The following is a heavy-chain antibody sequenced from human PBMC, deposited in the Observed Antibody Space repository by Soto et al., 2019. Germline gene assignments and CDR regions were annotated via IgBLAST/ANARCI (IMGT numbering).Heavy chain of an antibody. D-gene: IGHD3-22*01. J-gene: IGHJ4*02. V-gene: IGHV4-30-4*01. CDR1: GPSVNNGDYY. CDR2: IYYSGNT. CDR3: ARVTVVTPHRDEYYFDY. Sequence: STTLSLTRTASGPSVNNGDYYWNSIRQPPEKDLEWIGYIYYSGNTYYNPSLKSRVTISVDTSKNQFSLKLSSVTAADTAVYFCARVTVVTPHRDEYYFDYWGQGALVTVS.